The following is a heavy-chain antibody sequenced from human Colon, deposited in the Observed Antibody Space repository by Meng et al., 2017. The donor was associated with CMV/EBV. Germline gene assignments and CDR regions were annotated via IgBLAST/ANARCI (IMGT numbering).Heavy chain of an antibody. V-gene: IGHV3-53*01. J-gene: IGHJ6*02. Sequence: GESLKISCAASGLTVSENYMNWVRQAPGKGLEWVSVIYGGGITYYADSVKGRFTISRDNSKNTVLLQMNSLRAEDTAVYYCAGESGLPNGMDVWGRGTTVTVSS. D-gene: IGHD4-11*01. CDR3: AGESGLPNGMDV. CDR2: IYGGGIT. CDR1: GLTVSENY.